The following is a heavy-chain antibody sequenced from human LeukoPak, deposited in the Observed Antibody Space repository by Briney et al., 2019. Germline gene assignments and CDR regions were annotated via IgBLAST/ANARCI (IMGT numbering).Heavy chain of an antibody. CDR2: MNPNSGNT. Sequence: ASVKFSCKASGYTFTSYDINWVRQATGQGLGWMGWMNPNSGNTGYAQKFQGRVTMTRNTSISTAYMELSSLRSEDTAVYYCTRGALLWFGELSDAFDIWGQGTMVTVSS. CDR1: GYTFTSYD. D-gene: IGHD3-10*01. CDR3: TRGALLWFGELSDAFDI. J-gene: IGHJ3*02. V-gene: IGHV1-8*01.